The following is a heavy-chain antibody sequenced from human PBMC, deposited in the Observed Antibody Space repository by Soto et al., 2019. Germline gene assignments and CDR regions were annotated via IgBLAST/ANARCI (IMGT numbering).Heavy chain of an antibody. CDR1: GGTISTYG. D-gene: IGHD2-8*01. V-gene: IGHV1-69*01. CDR2: IIPISGTA. J-gene: IGHJ4*02. CDR3: ARVMRVYAIRGDLDY. Sequence: QVQLVQSGAEVKKPGSSVKVSCKTSGGTISTYGINWVRQAPGQGLEWVGGIIPISGTASYAQRFQGRVTITADESTSTAYMELSSLRSEDTAVYYCARVMRVYAIRGDLDYWGQGTLVTVSS.